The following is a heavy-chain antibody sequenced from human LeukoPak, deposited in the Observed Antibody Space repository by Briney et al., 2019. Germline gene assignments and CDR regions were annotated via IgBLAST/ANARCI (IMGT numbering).Heavy chain of an antibody. V-gene: IGHV3-66*01. J-gene: IGHJ3*02. CDR2: IYSGGST. Sequence: PGGSLRLSCAASGFTVSSNYMSWVRQAPGKGLEWVSVIYSGGSTYYADSVKGRFTISRDNSKNTLYPQMNSLRAEDTAVYYCAREHVGYCSGGSCYPTDAFDIWGQGTMVTVSS. CDR1: GFTVSSNY. D-gene: IGHD2-15*01. CDR3: AREHVGYCSGGSCYPTDAFDI.